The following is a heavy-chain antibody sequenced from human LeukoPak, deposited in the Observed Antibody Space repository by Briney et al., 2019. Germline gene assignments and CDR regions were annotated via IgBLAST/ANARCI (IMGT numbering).Heavy chain of an antibody. J-gene: IGHJ4*02. CDR2: SIPIFGTA. CDR3: ASARLAGTLSFRNFDY. D-gene: IGHD6-19*01. CDR1: GGTFSSYA. V-gene: IGHV1-69*05. Sequence: ASVKSACQASGGTFSSYAISWVRQAPGEGLEWMGGSIPIFGTANYAQKFQGRVTLTTDESTSTAYMELRSLRSEDTAVYYCASARLAGTLSFRNFDYWGQGTLVTVSS.